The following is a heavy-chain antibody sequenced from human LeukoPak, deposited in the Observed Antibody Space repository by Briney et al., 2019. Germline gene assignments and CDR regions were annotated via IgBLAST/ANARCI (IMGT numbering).Heavy chain of an antibody. J-gene: IGHJ4*02. V-gene: IGHV4-39*01. Sequence: SETLSLTCTVSGGSIGSSSCYWSWIRQPPGKGLEWIGRIYYSGSTYYNPSLKSRGTRSVDKSKNQFALKLSSVTTADTAVYYCARLKGERTESDFDYWGQGTLVTVST. CDR3: ARLKGERTESDFDY. CDR2: IYYSGST. CDR1: GGSIGSSSCY. D-gene: IGHD3-16*01.